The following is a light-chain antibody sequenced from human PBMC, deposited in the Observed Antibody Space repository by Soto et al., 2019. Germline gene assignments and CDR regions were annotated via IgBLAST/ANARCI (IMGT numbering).Light chain of an antibody. J-gene: IGLJ2*01. Sequence: QSALTQPASVSGPPGQSITISCTGSSSDIGRHDYVSWYQHHPGKVPKVIIYEVIHRPSGVSNRFSGSKSGNTASLTISGLQAADEADYYCSSYSSGSTLLLFGGGTKVT. CDR2: EVI. CDR1: SSDIGRHDY. CDR3: SSYSSGSTLLL. V-gene: IGLV2-14*01.